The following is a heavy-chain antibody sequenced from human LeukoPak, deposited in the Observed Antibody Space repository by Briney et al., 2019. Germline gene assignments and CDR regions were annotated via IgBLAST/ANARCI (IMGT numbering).Heavy chain of an antibody. Sequence: SQTLSLTCAISGASVSSNSAAWNWNRQSPSRGLEWLGRTYYTSKWYSEYALSVKGRITVNPDTSKNQFSLQLSSVTPEDTAVYYCARVNAGVFDYWGQGTLVTVSS. CDR1: GASVSSNSAA. CDR2: TYYTSKWYS. D-gene: IGHD1-1*01. V-gene: IGHV6-1*01. J-gene: IGHJ4*02. CDR3: ARVNAGVFDY.